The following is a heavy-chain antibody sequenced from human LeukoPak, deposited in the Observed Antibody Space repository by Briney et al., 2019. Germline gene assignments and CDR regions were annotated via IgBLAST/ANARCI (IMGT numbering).Heavy chain of an antibody. D-gene: IGHD2-15*01. J-gene: IGHJ4*02. Sequence: GASVKVSCKASGGTFSSYTISWVRQAPGQGLEWMGRIIPILGIANYAQKFQGRVTITADKSTSTAYMELSSLRSEDTAVYYCASGGYCSGGSCYSSFDYWGQGTLVTVSS. CDR2: IIPILGIA. V-gene: IGHV1-69*02. CDR3: ASGGYCSGGSCYSSFDY. CDR1: GGTFSSYT.